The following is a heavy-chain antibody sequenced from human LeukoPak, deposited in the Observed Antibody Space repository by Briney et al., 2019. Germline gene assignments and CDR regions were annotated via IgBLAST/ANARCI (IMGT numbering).Heavy chain of an antibody. V-gene: IGHV3-74*01. CDR3: AREGAVAGTDY. CDR2: INSDGSST. J-gene: IGHJ4*02. CDR1: GFTSSSYW. Sequence: GGSLRLSCAASGFTSSSYWMHWVRQAPGKGLVWVSRINSDGSSTSYAHSVKRRFTISRDNAKNTLYLQMNSLRAEDTAVYYCAREGAVAGTDYWGQGTLVTVSS. D-gene: IGHD6-19*01.